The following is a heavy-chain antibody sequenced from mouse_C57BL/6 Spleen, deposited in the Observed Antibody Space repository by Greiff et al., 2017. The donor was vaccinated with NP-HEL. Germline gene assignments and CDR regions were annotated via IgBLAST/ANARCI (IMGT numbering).Heavy chain of an antibody. J-gene: IGHJ1*03. Sequence: QVQLQQPGAELVKPGASVKLSCKASGYTFTSYWMQWVKQRPGQGLEWIGEIDPSDSYTNYNQKFKGKATLTVDTSSSTAYMQLSSLTSEDSAVYYCARVRSDGSREWYFDVWGTGTTVTVAS. V-gene: IGHV1-50*01. CDR3: ARVRSDGSREWYFDV. CDR1: GYTFTSYW. CDR2: IDPSDSYT. D-gene: IGHD1-1*01.